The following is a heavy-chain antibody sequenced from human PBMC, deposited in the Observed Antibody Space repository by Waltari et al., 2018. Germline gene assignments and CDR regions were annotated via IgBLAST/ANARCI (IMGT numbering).Heavy chain of an antibody. D-gene: IGHD3-10*01. CDR2: ISSSGSTI. CDR3: ARGHVLLWFGELSYFDY. Sequence: EVQLVESGGGLVQPGGSLRLSCAASGFTFSSYEMNWVRQAPGKGLEWVSYISSSGSTIYYADSVKGRFTISRDNAKNSLYLQMNSLRAEDTAVYYCARGHVLLWFGELSYFDYWGQGTLVTFSS. V-gene: IGHV3-48*03. CDR1: GFTFSSYE. J-gene: IGHJ4*02.